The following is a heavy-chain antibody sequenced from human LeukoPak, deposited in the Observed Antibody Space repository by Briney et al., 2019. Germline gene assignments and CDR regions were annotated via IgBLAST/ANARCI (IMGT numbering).Heavy chain of an antibody. V-gene: IGHV3-53*01. CDR1: EFTVSSNY. D-gene: IGHD5-18*01. J-gene: IGHJ4*02. CDR3: ARGGYSYGTQFFDY. CDR2: IYSGGST. Sequence: GGSLRLSCAASEFTVSSNYMSWVRQAPGKGLEWVSVIYSGGSTYYADSVKGRFTISRDNSKNTLYLQMNSLRAEDTAVYYCARGGYSYGTQFFDYWGQGTLVTVSS.